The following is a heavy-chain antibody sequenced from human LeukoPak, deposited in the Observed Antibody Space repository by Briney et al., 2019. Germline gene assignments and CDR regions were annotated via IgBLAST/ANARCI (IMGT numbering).Heavy chain of an antibody. CDR3: ARGLVTIFGVVPYYFDY. D-gene: IGHD3-3*01. CDR1: GFTFSSNW. Sequence: GGSLRLSCAASGFTFSSNWMHWVRQAPGKGLVWVSRINEDGSTTNYADSVKGRSTIFRDNAKNTLYLQMNSLRAEDTAVYYCARGLVTIFGVVPYYFDYWGQGTLVTVPS. V-gene: IGHV3-74*01. CDR2: INEDGSTT. J-gene: IGHJ4*02.